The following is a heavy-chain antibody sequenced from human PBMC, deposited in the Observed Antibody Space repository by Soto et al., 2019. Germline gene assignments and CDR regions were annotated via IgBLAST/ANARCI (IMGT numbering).Heavy chain of an antibody. CDR1: ADSMRTYY. D-gene: IGHD5-18*01. J-gene: IGHJ5*02. V-gene: IGHV4-59*01. CDR3: AKDSGYNYGYFRWFDP. Sequence: SETLSLTCSVSADSMRTYYWSWIRQSPGKGLEWIGYIFYSGSTNYNPALKSRVTISVDTSKSQFSLKLSSVTAADTAVYYCAKDSGYNYGYFRWFDPWGQGTLVTVSS. CDR2: IFYSGST.